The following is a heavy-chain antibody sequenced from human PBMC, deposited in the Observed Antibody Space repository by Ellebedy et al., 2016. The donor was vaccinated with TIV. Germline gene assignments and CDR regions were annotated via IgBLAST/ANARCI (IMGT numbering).Heavy chain of an antibody. V-gene: IGHV3-53*01. CDR2: IYSGGDR. CDR3: ARDRHCVGGRCYSV. CDR1: GFTVNNNY. J-gene: IGHJ4*02. Sequence: PGGSLRLSCAASGFTVNNNYMRWFRQAPGKGLEWISLIYSGGDRYYADSVKGRFTITKDNSKNTVYLQMNSLRVEDTAVYYCARDRHCVGGRCYSVWGQGTLVTVSS. D-gene: IGHD2-15*01.